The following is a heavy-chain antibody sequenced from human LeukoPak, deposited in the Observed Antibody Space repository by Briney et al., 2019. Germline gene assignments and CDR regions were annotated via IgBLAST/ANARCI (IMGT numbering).Heavy chain of an antibody. D-gene: IGHD1-26*01. J-gene: IGHJ3*02. CDR3: ATYSGSELEDAFDI. V-gene: IGHV1-18*01. CDR2: ISAYNGNT. CDR1: AYTFTSYG. Sequence: ASVKVSCKASAYTFTSYGISWVRQAPGQGLEWMGWISAYNGNTDYAQKLQGRVTMTTDTSTSTAYMELRSLRSDDTAVYYCATYSGSELEDAFDIWGQGTMVTVSS.